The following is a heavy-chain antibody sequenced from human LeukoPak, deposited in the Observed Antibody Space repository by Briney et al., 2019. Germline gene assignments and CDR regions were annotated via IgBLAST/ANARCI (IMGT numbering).Heavy chain of an antibody. CDR1: GDSISQYY. D-gene: IGHD1-26*01. V-gene: IGHV4-59*01. CDR2: IDYSGST. Sequence: SETLSLTCTVSGDSISQYYWSWIREPPGKGLEWIASIDYSGSTNYNPSLKSRVTISIDTSKKQFSLKLNSVTAADTAVYYCAREASLVGATIYWGQGTLVTDSP. J-gene: IGHJ4*02. CDR3: AREASLVGATIY.